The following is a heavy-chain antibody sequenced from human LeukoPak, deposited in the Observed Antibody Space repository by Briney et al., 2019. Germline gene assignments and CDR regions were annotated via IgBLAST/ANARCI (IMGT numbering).Heavy chain of an antibody. V-gene: IGHV1-69*05. Sequence: ASVKVSCKASGYTFTSYAISWVRQAPGQELEWMGGIIPIFGTANYAQKFQGRVTITTDESTSTAYMELSSLRSEDTAVYYCASNTYYYGSGSSPYNWFDPWGQGTLVTVSS. CDR2: IIPIFGTA. J-gene: IGHJ5*02. CDR3: ASNTYYYGSGSSPYNWFDP. CDR1: GYTFTSYA. D-gene: IGHD3-10*01.